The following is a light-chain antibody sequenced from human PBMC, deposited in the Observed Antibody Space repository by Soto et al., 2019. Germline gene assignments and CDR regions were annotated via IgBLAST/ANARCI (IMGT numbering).Light chain of an antibody. CDR3: QQYGTSPRT. CDR1: QSVRSSY. J-gene: IGKJ1*01. CDR2: ETS. V-gene: IGKV3-20*01. Sequence: EIVLTPSPGTLSLSPGERATLSCRASQSVRSSYLAWYQQKPGQAPRLLIYETSSRATGIPDRFSGSGSQTDFTLTISRLEPEDFAVYYCQQYGTSPRTFGQGTKVDIK.